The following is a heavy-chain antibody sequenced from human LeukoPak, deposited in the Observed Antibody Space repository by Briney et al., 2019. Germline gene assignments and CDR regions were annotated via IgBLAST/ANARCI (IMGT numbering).Heavy chain of an antibody. V-gene: IGHV3-15*01. D-gene: IGHD1-26*01. Sequence: PGGSLRLSCADSGFTFSNAWMSWVRQAPGKGLEWVGRVKSKTDGGTTDYAAPVKGRFTISRDDSKNTLYLQMNSLKTEDTAVYYCTTDLTRVYSGSYSHWYFDLWGRGTLVTVSS. J-gene: IGHJ2*01. CDR1: GFTFSNAW. CDR2: VKSKTDGGTT. CDR3: TTDLTRVYSGSYSHWYFDL.